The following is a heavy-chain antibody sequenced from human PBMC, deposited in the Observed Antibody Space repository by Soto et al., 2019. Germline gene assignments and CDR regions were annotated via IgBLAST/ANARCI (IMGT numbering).Heavy chain of an antibody. CDR3: ARGDCSGGSCYFRPFDY. V-gene: IGHV1-69*13. CDR1: GGTFSSYA. J-gene: IGHJ4*02. Sequence: ASVKVSCKASGGTFSSYAISWVRQAPGQGLEWMGGIIPTFGTANYAQKFQGRVTITADESTSTAYMELSSLRPEDTAVYYCARGDCSGGSCYFRPFDYWGQGTLVTVSS. CDR2: IIPTFGTA. D-gene: IGHD2-15*01.